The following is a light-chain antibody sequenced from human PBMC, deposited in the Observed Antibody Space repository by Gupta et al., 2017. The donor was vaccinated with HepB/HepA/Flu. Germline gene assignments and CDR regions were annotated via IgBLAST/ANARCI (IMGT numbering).Light chain of an antibody. Sequence: QSVLTPPPSASGTPGQRVTSSCSGSSSNIGSNYVYWYQQLPGTAPKLLIYRNNQRPSGVPDRFSGSKSGTSASLAISGLRSEDEADYYCAAWDDSLSGWVFGGGTKLTVL. V-gene: IGLV1-47*01. CDR2: RNN. CDR3: AAWDDSLSGWV. CDR1: SSNIGSNY. J-gene: IGLJ3*02.